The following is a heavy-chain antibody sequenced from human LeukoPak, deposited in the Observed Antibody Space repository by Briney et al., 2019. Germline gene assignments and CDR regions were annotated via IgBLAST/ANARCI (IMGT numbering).Heavy chain of an antibody. D-gene: IGHD3-10*01. CDR2: IKSKTDGGTT. V-gene: IGHV3-15*01. J-gene: IGHJ4*02. CDR3: TTDGARYYGSGALSTD. Sequence: GGSLRLSCAASGFTFVNAWMTWVRQAPGKGLEWVGRIKSKTDGGTTDYAAPVEGRFTISRDDSKNMLYLQLNSLKTEDTGVYYCTTDGARYYGSGALSTDWGQGTLVTVSS. CDR1: GFTFVNAW.